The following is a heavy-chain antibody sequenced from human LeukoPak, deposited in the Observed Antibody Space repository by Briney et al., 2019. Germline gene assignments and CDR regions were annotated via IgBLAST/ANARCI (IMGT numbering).Heavy chain of an antibody. V-gene: IGHV1-69*13. J-gene: IGHJ6*03. CDR2: IIPIFGTA. Sequence: GASVKVSCKASGYTFTSYDINWVRQALGQGLEWMGRIIPIFGTANYAQKFQGRVTITADESTSTAYMELSSLRSEDTAVYYCASPRRIAARPLYYYYMDVWGKGTTVTVSS. CDR3: ASPRRIAARPLYYYYMDV. D-gene: IGHD6-6*01. CDR1: GYTFTSYD.